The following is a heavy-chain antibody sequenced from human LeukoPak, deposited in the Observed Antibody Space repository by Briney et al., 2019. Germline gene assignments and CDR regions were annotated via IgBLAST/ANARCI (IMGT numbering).Heavy chain of an antibody. CDR1: GGSISSYH. D-gene: IGHD3-22*01. J-gene: IGHJ4*02. V-gene: IGHV4-39*07. CDR2: IYYSGST. Sequence: SETLSLTCTVSGGSISSYHWSWIRQPPGKGLEWIGSIYYSGSTYYNPSLKSRVTISVDTSKNQFSLKLSSVTAADTAVYYCARSPFYDSSGYSEFDYWGQGTLVTVSS. CDR3: ARSPFYDSSGYSEFDY.